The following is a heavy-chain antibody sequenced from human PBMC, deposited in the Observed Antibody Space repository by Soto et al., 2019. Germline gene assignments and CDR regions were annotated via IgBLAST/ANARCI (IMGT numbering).Heavy chain of an antibody. Sequence: GGSLRLSCAAPGFTFDDYGMSWVRKATGKGLEWVSGINWNGGSTGYADSVKGRFTISRDNATNSLYQQMNSLRAEDTALYYCSRLFGSGSFCLIGMDSWGHGTLFLVSS. CDR2: INWNGGST. D-gene: IGHD3-10*01. V-gene: IGHV3-20*04. CDR1: GFTFDDYG. J-gene: IGHJ5*01. CDR3: SRLFGSGSFCLIGMDS.